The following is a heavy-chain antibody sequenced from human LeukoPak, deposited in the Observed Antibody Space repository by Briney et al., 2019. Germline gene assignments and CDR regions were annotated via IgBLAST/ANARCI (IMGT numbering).Heavy chain of an antibody. V-gene: IGHV1-69*01. D-gene: IGHD3-22*01. CDR3: AAESYYYDSSGYSWDY. CDR2: IIPIFGTA. Sequence: GASVKVSSKASGGTFSSYAISWVRQAPGQGLEWMGGIIPIFGTANYAQKFQGRVTITADESTSTAYMELSSLRSEDTAVYYCAAESYYYDSSGYSWDYWGQGTLVTVSP. CDR1: GGTFSSYA. J-gene: IGHJ4*02.